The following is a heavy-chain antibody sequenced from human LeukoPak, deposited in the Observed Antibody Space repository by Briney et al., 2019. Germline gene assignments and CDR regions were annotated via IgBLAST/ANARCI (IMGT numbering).Heavy chain of an antibody. J-gene: IGHJ4*02. CDR1: GFTFGDYY. CDR2: ISRSGTTI. D-gene: IGHD3-3*01. Sequence: GGSLRLSCAASGFTFGDYYMSWIRQTPGKGLEWVSYISRSGTTIYYADSVKGRFTISRDNAKNSLYLQMNSLRAEDTAVYYCARGSRFSTFYAQFDYWGQGTLVTVSS. CDR3: ARGSRFSTFYAQFDY. V-gene: IGHV3-11*04.